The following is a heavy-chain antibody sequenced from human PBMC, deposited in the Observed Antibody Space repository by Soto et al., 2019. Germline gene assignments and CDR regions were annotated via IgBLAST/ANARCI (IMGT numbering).Heavy chain of an antibody. CDR3: ATGGGNYYDSSGYIDY. CDR2: IYHSGTT. Sequence: PSETLSLSCAVSGDSITSIYHWTWIRQPPGRGLEWVASIYHSGTTYCNPSLKTRVTISVDTSKNQCSLQLSSVTAAGTAVYYCATGGGNYYDSSGYIDYWGQGTLVTVS. V-gene: IGHV4-38-2*01. D-gene: IGHD3-22*01. J-gene: IGHJ4*02. CDR1: GDSITSIYH.